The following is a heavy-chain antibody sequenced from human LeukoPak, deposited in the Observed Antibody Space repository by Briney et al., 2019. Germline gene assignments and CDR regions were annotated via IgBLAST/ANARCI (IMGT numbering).Heavy chain of an antibody. D-gene: IGHD4-17*01. Sequence: PSETLSLTCTVSGGSISSYYWSWIRQPPGKGLEWIGYIYYSGSTNYNPSLKSRVTISVDTSKNQFSLKLSSVTAADTAVYYCARYDYGDSRGLDYWGQGTLVTFSS. V-gene: IGHV4-59*08. CDR3: ARYDYGDSRGLDY. CDR1: GGSISSYY. CDR2: IYYSGST. J-gene: IGHJ4*02.